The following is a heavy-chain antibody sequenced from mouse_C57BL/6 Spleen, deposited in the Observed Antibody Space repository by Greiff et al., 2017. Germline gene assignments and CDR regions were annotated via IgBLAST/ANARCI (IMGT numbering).Heavy chain of an antibody. CDR3: ARHESAANWDVSFDY. V-gene: IGHV1-62-2*01. CDR2: FYPGSGSI. D-gene: IGHD4-1*01. Sequence: QVQLKQSGAELVKPGASVKLSCKASGYTFTEYTIHWIKQRSGQGLEWIGWFYPGSGSIKYNEKFKDKATLTADKSSSTVYMELSRLTSEDSAVYFCARHESAANWDVSFDYWGQGTTLTVSS. J-gene: IGHJ2*01. CDR1: GYTFTEYT.